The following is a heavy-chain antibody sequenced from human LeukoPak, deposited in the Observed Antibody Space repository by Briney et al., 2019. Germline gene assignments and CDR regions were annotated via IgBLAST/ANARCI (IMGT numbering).Heavy chain of an antibody. D-gene: IGHD4-17*01. CDR2: FDPEDGET. CDR3: ATIRSEEIEKPPTTVTNAFDI. V-gene: IGHV1-24*01. J-gene: IGHJ3*02. Sequence: ASVTVSCTVSGYTLTELSMHWVRQAPGKGLEWMGGFDPEDGETIYAQKFQGRVTMTEDTSTDTAYMELSSLRSEDTAVYYCATIRSEEIEKPPTTVTNAFDIWGQGTMVTVSS. CDR1: GYTLTELS.